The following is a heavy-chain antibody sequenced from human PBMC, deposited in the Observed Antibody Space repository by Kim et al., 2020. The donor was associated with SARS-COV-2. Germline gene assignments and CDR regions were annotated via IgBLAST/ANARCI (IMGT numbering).Heavy chain of an antibody. J-gene: IGHJ5*02. V-gene: IGHV3-48*03. CDR2: ISQSGDTN. CDR3: MRDHYGWGKKRLDL. D-gene: IGHD3-10*01. CDR1: GFTFSNYE. Sequence: GGSLRLSCAASGFTFSNYEMNWVRQTPGKGLEWVSYISQSGDTNVYSDSVRGRFTMSRDNAKSSMYLQMNSLRAGDTAVYYCMRDHYGWGKKRLDLWGEGTRVTVSS.